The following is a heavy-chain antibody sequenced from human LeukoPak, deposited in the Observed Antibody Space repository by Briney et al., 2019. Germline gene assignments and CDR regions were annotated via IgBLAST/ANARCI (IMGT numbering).Heavy chain of an antibody. J-gene: IGHJ4*02. CDR3: ARGALQWRHFDY. D-gene: IGHD6-19*01. CDR1: GFTFSDHY. CDR2: TRNKANSYTT. Sequence: GGSLRLSSAASGFTFSDHYMDWVRQAPGKGLEWVGRTRNKANSYTTEYAASVKGRFTISRDDSKNSLYLQMNSLKTEDTAVYYCARGALQWRHFDYWGQGTLVTVSS. V-gene: IGHV3-72*01.